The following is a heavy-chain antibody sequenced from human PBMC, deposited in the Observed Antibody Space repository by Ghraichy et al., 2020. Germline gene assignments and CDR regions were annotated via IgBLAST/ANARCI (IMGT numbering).Heavy chain of an antibody. CDR3: GRDHDILRGLGLTEAY. J-gene: IGHJ4*02. Sequence: ASVKVSCKTSGYTFTGHYMYWVRQAPGQGLEWMGWINPNNGGTNYAQKFQGRVTMTRDTSISTAYMELSSLTSDDTAVYYCGRDHDILRGLGLTEAYWGQGTLVTVSS. CDR2: INPNNGGT. D-gene: IGHD3-9*01. V-gene: IGHV1-2*02. CDR1: GYTFTGHY.